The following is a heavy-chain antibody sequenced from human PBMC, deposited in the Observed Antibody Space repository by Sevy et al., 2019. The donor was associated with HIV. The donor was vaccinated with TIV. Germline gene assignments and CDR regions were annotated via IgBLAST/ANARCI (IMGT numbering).Heavy chain of an antibody. J-gene: IGHJ5*02. V-gene: IGHV1-8*01. CDR1: GYTFTSYD. CDR2: MNPNSGNT. Sequence: ASVKVSCKASGYTFTSYDINWVRQATGQGLEWMGWMNPNSGNTGYAQKFQGRVTMTRNTSISTAYMELSSLRYEDTAVYYCARGFGYCSSTSCYSVGSKSLYNWFDPWGQGALVTVSS. CDR3: ARGFGYCSSTSCYSVGSKSLYNWFDP. D-gene: IGHD2-2*03.